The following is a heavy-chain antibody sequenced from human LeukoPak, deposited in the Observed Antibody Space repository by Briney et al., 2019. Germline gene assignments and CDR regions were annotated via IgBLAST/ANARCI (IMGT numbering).Heavy chain of an antibody. CDR1: GYTLTSYY. J-gene: IGHJ5*02. CDR3: AREVGYYDFWSGKTWLDA. CDR2: IHTSGGSS. V-gene: IGHV1-46*01. Sequence: ASVKVSCKASGYTLTSYYMHWVRQAPGQGLEWMGIIHTSGGSSSYAMKLKGRVTMTRETSTSTDYMELTSLRSEDTAVYYCAREVGYYDFWSGKTWLDAWGQGTLVTVCS. D-gene: IGHD3-3*01.